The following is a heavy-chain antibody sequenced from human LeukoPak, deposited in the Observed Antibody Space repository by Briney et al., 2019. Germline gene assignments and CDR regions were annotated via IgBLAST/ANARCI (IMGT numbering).Heavy chain of an antibody. J-gene: IGHJ4*02. Sequence: GSLRLSCAASGFTFSNAWMSWVRQAPGKGLEWVGRIKSKTDGGTTDYAAPVKGGFTISRDDSKNTLYLQMNSLKTEDTAVYYCTTSDFWGGYYTSDYWGQGTLVTVSS. CDR2: IKSKTDGGTT. D-gene: IGHD3-3*01. V-gene: IGHV3-15*01. CDR1: GFTFSNAW. CDR3: TTSDFWGGYYTSDY.